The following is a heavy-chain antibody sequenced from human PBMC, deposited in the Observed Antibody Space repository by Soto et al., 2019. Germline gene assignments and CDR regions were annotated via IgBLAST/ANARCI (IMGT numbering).Heavy chain of an antibody. CDR2: LNSDGSIT. V-gene: IGHV3-74*01. J-gene: IGHJ4*02. Sequence: EVQLVESGGGLVQPGGSLRLSCAASGFTFSGYWMHWVRQSPGKGLVWVSRLNSDGSITSYADSVKGRFTISRDNAKNTLYLQMNSLRAEDTAVYFCARGGAYNGGWFSCGPGTLVTVSS. CDR3: ARGGAYNGGWFS. D-gene: IGHD6-19*01. CDR1: GFTFSGYW.